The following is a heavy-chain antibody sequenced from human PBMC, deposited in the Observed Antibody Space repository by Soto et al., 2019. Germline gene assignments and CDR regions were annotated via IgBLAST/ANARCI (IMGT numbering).Heavy chain of an antibody. Sequence: SETLALTCTVXGGSISSGGYYWSWIRQHPGKGLEWIGYIYYSGSTYYNPSLKSRVTISVDTSKNQFSLKLSSVTAADTAVYYCAGDRRRARGSPYSSSWYGFDYWGQGTLVTVS. CDR3: AGDRRRARGSPYSSSWYGFDY. D-gene: IGHD6-13*01. CDR2: IYYSGST. V-gene: IGHV4-31*03. CDR1: GGSISSGGYY. J-gene: IGHJ4*02.